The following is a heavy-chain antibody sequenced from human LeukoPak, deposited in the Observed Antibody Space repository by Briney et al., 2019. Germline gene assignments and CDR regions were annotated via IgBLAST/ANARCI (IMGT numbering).Heavy chain of an antibody. Sequence: GGSLRLSCAASGFTLRNSAMHWVRQAPGKGLEWVAVISYDGDNKYYADSVTGRFTISRDNPNHTLYLQMSSLRPEDTAVYYCARGQKDNGVSSSWYYYGMDVWGQGTTVTVSS. CDR1: GFTLRNSA. J-gene: IGHJ6*02. CDR2: ISYDGDNK. D-gene: IGHD6-13*01. V-gene: IGHV3-30-3*01. CDR3: ARGQKDNGVSSSWYYYGMDV.